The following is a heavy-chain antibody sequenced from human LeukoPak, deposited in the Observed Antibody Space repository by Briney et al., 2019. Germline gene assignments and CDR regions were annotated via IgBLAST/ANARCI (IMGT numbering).Heavy chain of an antibody. CDR2: IYHSGST. CDR1: GGSISSGGYY. J-gene: IGHJ4*02. Sequence: PSETLSLTCTVSGGSISSGGYYWSWIRQPPGKGLEWIGYIYHSGSTYYNPSLKSRVTISVDTSKNQFSLKLSSVTAADTAVYYCARGDLRDYWGQGTLVTVSS. CDR3: ARGDLRDY. D-gene: IGHD2-21*02. V-gene: IGHV4-30-2*05.